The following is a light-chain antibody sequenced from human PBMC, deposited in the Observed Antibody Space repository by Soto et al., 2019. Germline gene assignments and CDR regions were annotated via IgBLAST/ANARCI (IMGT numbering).Light chain of an antibody. Sequence: QSVLTQPPSASGTPGQRVTISCSGSSSNIGSYTVNWYQQLPGTAPKLLIYTNNQRPSGVPDRFSGSKSGTSASLAISGLQSEDEADYYCAGWDDSLNGVIFGGWTKLTVL. J-gene: IGLJ2*01. V-gene: IGLV1-44*01. CDR3: AGWDDSLNGVI. CDR2: TNN. CDR1: SSNIGSYT.